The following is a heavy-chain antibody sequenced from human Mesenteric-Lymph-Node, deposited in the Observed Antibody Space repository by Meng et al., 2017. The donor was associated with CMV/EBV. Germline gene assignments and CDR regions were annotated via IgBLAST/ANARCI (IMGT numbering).Heavy chain of an antibody. J-gene: IGHJ4*02. CDR1: GGSVSSGSYY. CDR2: YYSGST. CDR3: ARDPKTSSWYHFDS. V-gene: IGHV4-61*01. Sequence: SETLSLTCTVSGGSVSSGSYYWSWIRQPPGKGLEWIIYYSGSTNYNPSLKSRVTMSIDTSKNQLSLELRSVTAADTAVYYCARDPKTSSWYHFDSWGQGTLVTVSS. D-gene: IGHD6-13*01.